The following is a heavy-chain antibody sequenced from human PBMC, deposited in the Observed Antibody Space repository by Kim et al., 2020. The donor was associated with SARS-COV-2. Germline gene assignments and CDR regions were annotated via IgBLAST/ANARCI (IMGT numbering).Heavy chain of an antibody. CDR2: IDWDDNK. Sequence: SGPTLVNPTQTLTLTGTFSGFSFITSGMCVSWIRQPPGKALEWLALIDWDDNKYYSTSLKTRLTISKDTSKNQVVLTMTNMDPVDTATYYCARIPLLYASRPRKDYYYYYGMDVWGQGTTVTVSS. V-gene: IGHV2-70*01. J-gene: IGHJ6*02. D-gene: IGHD2-8*01. CDR3: ARIPLLYASRPRKDYYYYYGMDV. CDR1: GFSFITSGMC.